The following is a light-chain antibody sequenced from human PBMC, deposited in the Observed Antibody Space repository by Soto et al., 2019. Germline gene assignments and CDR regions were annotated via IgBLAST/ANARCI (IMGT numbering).Light chain of an antibody. J-gene: IGKJ1*01. Sequence: EIVLTQSPGTLSLSPGERATLSCRASQSVSSSYLAWYQQKPGQAPRLLIYGAASRATGLPDRFSGSGSGTDFTLTISSMEPEDFSVYYCQQYGSSPPRTFGQGTKVEIK. CDR3: QQYGSSPPRT. CDR2: GAA. CDR1: QSVSSSY. V-gene: IGKV3-20*01.